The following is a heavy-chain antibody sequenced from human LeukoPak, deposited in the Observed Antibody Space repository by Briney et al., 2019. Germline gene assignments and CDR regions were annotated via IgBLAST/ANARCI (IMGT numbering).Heavy chain of an antibody. Sequence: SETLSLTCTVSGGSISSSNYYWGWIRQPPGKGLEWIGSIYYSGSTYYNPSLKSRVTISVDTSKNQLSLKLSSVTAADTAVYFCARGGGWLAYYYYYYMDVWGKGTTVTISS. CDR2: IYYSGST. V-gene: IGHV4-39*01. CDR3: ARGGGWLAYYYYYYMDV. D-gene: IGHD6-19*01. J-gene: IGHJ6*03. CDR1: GGSISSSNYY.